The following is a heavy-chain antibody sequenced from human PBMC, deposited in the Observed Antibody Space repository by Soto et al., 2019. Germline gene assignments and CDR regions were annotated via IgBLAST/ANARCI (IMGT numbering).Heavy chain of an antibody. D-gene: IGHD3-3*01. V-gene: IGHV1-18*01. J-gene: IGHJ5*02. CDR1: GYTFTSYG. CDR2: ISAYNGNT. CDR3: ARAVITIFGVAFYETKINWFDP. Sequence: ASVKVSCKASGYTFTSYGISWVRQAPGQGLEWMGWISAYNGNTNYAQKLQGRVTMTTDTSTSTAYVELRSLRSDDTAVYYCARAVITIFGVAFYETKINWFDPWGQGTLVTVSS.